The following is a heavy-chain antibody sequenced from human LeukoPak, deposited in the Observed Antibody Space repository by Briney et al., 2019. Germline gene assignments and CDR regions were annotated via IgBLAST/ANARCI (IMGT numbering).Heavy chain of an antibody. CDR1: GYTFTSYG. CDR2: ISAYNGNT. V-gene: IGHV1-18*01. Sequence: GAXVKVSCKASGYTFTSYGISWVRQAPGQGLEWMGWISAYNGNTNYAQKLQGRVTMTTDTSTSTAYMELRSLRSDDTAVYYCARDHFLVGATSPLDYWGQGTLVTVSS. J-gene: IGHJ4*02. CDR3: ARDHFLVGATSPLDY. D-gene: IGHD1-26*01.